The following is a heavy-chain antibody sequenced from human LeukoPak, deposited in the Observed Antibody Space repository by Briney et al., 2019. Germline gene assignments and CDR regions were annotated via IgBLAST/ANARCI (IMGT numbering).Heavy chain of an antibody. CDR1: GGTFSSYA. J-gene: IGHJ3*02. CDR2: IIPSFGTA. CDR3: ARAVYYYDSSGYRESHAFDI. D-gene: IGHD3-22*01. V-gene: IGHV1-69*13. Sequence: GASVKVSCKASGGTFSSYAISWVRQAPGQGLEWMGGIIPSFGTANYAQKFQGRVTITADESTSTAYMELSSLRSEDTAVYYCARAVYYYDSSGYRESHAFDIWGQGTMVTVSS.